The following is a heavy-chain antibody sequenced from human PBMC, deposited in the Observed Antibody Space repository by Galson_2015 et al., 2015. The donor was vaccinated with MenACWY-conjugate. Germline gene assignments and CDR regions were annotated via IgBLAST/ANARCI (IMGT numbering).Heavy chain of an antibody. V-gene: IGHV3-74*01. CDR3: ARSYVPGSDRKNYYMDV. Sequence: SMRLACAASGFTFSSYWMHWVRQAPGKGLVRVTRVKSDGSGTGYADSVKGRFTISRDNAKHMLFLQMNSLKVEDTAVYYCARSYVPGSDRKNYYMDVWGRGTTVTVSS. CDR2: VKSDGSGT. CDR1: GFTFSSYW. D-gene: IGHD3-16*01. J-gene: IGHJ6*03.